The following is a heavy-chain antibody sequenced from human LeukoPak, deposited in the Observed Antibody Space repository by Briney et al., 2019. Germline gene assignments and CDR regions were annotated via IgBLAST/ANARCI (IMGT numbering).Heavy chain of an antibody. CDR1: GFTFDDYA. Sequence: PGRSLRLSCAASGFTFDDYAMHWVRQAPGKGLEWVSGISWNSGSIGYADSEKGRFTISRDNAKNSLYLQMNSLRAEDTALYYCAKGLKGLKFDYWGQGTPVTVSS. CDR2: ISWNSGSI. V-gene: IGHV3-9*01. CDR3: AKGLKGLKFDY. D-gene: IGHD6-19*01. J-gene: IGHJ4*02.